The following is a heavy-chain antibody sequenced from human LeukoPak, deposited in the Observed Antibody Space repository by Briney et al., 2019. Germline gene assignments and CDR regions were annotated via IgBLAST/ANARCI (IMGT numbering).Heavy chain of an antibody. CDR1: GGSFSGYY. CDR2: INHSGST. D-gene: IGHD1-26*01. J-gene: IGHJ4*02. Sequence: KTSETLSLTCAVYGGSFSGYYWSWIRQPPGKGLEWIGEINHSGSTNYNPSLKSRVTISVDTSKNQFSLKLSSVTAADTAVYYCAREDRGGSYSSTFDYWGQGTLVTVSS. CDR3: AREDRGGSYSSTFDY. V-gene: IGHV4-34*01.